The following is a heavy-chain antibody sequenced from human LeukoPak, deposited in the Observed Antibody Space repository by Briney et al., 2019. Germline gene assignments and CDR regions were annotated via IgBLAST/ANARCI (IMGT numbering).Heavy chain of an antibody. CDR1: GASISSGNW. D-gene: IGHD3-10*01. V-gene: IGHV4-4*02. Sequence: SETLSLTCAVSGASISSGNWWSWIRPSPGKGLEWIGEIYHTGSTNYNPSLKSRVTISVDKSKNRFSLMLSSMTAADTAVYYCARTEEGYYGSGTTQAWGQGTLVTVSS. CDR2: IYHTGST. CDR3: ARTEEGYYGSGTTQA. J-gene: IGHJ5*02.